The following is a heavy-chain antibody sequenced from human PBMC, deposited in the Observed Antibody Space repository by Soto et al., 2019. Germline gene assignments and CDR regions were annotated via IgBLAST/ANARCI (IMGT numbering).Heavy chain of an antibody. D-gene: IGHD3-10*01. Sequence: ASVKVSCKASGYTFTSYDINWVRQATGQGLEWMGWMNPNSGNTGYAQKFQGRVTMTRNTSISTAYMELSSLRSEDTAVYYCARLPSYYYGSGRTSDYWGQGTLVTVSS. CDR1: GYTFTSYD. V-gene: IGHV1-8*01. CDR3: ARLPSYYYGSGRTSDY. CDR2: MNPNSGNT. J-gene: IGHJ4*02.